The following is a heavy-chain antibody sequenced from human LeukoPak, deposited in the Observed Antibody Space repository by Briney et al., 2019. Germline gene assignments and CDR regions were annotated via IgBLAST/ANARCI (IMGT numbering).Heavy chain of an antibody. CDR3: VSFYETY. CDR2: VSSNGAKT. Sequence: GGSLRLSCAASGFTFSSYAITWVRQAPGKGLEWVSAVSSNGAKTYYADSVKGRFTISKDNAKNTVYLQMNNLRAEDTAVYYCVSFYETYWGRGTLVTVSS. J-gene: IGHJ4*02. CDR1: GFTFSSYA. D-gene: IGHD2-2*01. V-gene: IGHV3-23*01.